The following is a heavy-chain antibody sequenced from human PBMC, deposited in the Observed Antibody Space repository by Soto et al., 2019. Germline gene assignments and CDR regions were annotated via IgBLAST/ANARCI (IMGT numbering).Heavy chain of an antibody. CDR1: GGSVSNNNW. V-gene: IGHV4-4*02. CDR2: IHHSGGT. Sequence: QVQLQESGPGLVKPSGTLSLSCAVSGGSVSNNNWWSWVRQSPGNGLGWIGEIHHSGGTSYNPSLESRATLSVDKSKNELPLRLNYVTAADTAVYYCTKNSAYALDYWGLGTLVTVSS. J-gene: IGHJ4*02. D-gene: IGHD5-12*01. CDR3: TKNSAYALDY.